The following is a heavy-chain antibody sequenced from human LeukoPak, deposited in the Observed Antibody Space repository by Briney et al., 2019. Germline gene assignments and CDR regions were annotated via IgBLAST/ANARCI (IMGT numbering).Heavy chain of an antibody. CDR3: ARSGQTDY. J-gene: IGHJ4*02. V-gene: IGHV3-48*02. CDR1: GFTFTSYR. CDR2: ITTTGSTI. Sequence: HPGGSLRLSCAASGFTFTSYRMNWVRQAPGKGLEWLSCITTTGSTIYYADSVKGRFTVSRDNAKNSLYLQMNSLRDEDTAVYYCARSGQTDYWGQGTLVTVSS.